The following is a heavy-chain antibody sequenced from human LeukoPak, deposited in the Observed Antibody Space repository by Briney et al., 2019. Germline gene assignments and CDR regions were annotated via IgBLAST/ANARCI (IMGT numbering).Heavy chain of an antibody. J-gene: IGHJ4*02. Sequence: ASVKVSCKASGYTFTSHGISWVRQAPGQGLEWMGWISAYNGNTNYAQKLQGRVTMATATSTSTAYMELRSLRSDDTAVYYCARVLGGYSYVRHWGQGTLVTVSS. V-gene: IGHV1-18*01. CDR2: ISAYNGNT. CDR3: ARVLGGYSYVRH. CDR1: GYTFTSHG. D-gene: IGHD5-18*01.